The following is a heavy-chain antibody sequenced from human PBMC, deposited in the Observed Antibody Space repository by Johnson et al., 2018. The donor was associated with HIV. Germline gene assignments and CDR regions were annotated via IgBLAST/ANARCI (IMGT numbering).Heavy chain of an antibody. D-gene: IGHD1-26*01. CDR1: GFTFSSYW. V-gene: IGHV3-30*18. J-gene: IGHJ3*02. CDR2: ISDDGSSK. CDR3: AKEPAVGYSGSFSGAFDI. Sequence: QVLLVESGGGLVQPGGSLRLSCAASGFTFSSYWMHWVRQAPGKGLEWVAVISDDGSSKYYAESVKGRFTISRDNSKNTLHLQMNSLRAEDTAVYYCAKEPAVGYSGSFSGAFDIWGQGTLVTVSS.